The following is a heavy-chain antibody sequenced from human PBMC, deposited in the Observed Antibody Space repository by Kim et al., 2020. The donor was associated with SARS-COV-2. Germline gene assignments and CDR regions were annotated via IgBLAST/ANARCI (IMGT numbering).Heavy chain of an antibody. CDR3: ARDTRWLHHWYFDL. V-gene: IGHV4-34*01. D-gene: IGHD6-19*01. CDR1: GGSFSGYY. J-gene: IGHJ2*01. Sequence: SETLSLTCAVYGGSFSGYYWSWIRQPPGKRLEWIGEINHSGSTNYNPSLRSRVTISVDTSKNQFSLKLSSVTAADTAVYYCARDTRWLHHWYFDLWGRGTLVTVSS. CDR2: INHSGST.